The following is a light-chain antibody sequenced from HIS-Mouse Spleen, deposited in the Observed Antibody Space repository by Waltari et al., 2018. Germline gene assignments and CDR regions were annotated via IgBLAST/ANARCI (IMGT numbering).Light chain of an antibody. CDR3: QVWDSSSDHVV. J-gene: IGLJ2*01. CDR2: DDS. CDR1: NLGSKS. Sequence: SYVLTQPPSVSVAPGKTARITCGGNNLGSKSVHGYQQKPGKAPVLVGYDDSDRPSGIPERFSGSNSGNTATLTISRVEAGDEADYYCQVWDSSSDHVVFGGGTKLTVL. V-gene: IGLV3-21*03.